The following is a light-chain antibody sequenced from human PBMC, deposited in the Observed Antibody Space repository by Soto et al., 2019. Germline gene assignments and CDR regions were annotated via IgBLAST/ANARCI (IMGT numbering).Light chain of an antibody. CDR2: AAS. J-gene: IGKJ5*01. Sequence: QLTQTPASRPASEEGRSPCTSRASQGISSYLAWYQQKPGKAPKLLIYAASTLQSGVPSRFSGSGAGTDFTLTISSLQPEDFATYYCQQLNSYPFTFGQGTRLEIK. CDR1: QGISSY. CDR3: QQLNSYPFT. V-gene: IGKV1-9*01.